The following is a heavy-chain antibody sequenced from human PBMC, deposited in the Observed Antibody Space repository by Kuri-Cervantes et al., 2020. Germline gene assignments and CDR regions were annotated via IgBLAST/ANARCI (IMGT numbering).Heavy chain of an antibody. CDR3: AREDSSGWSAHFDY. Sequence: ASVKVSCKASGYTFTGYYMHWARQAPGQGLEWMGWINPNSGGTNYAQKFQGWVTMTRDTSISTAYMELSRLRSDDTAVYYCAREDSSGWSAHFDYWGQGTLVTVSS. CDR2: INPNSGGT. J-gene: IGHJ4*02. D-gene: IGHD6-19*01. CDR1: GYTFTGYY. V-gene: IGHV1-2*04.